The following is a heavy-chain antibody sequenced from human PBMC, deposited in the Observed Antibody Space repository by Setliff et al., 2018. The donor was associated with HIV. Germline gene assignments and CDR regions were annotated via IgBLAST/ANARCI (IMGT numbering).Heavy chain of an antibody. V-gene: IGHV4-59*01. CDR3: ASSPSTRGYSYAPGGGAFNI. J-gene: IGHJ3*02. CDR1: GGPISSYY. CDR2: IYYGGST. D-gene: IGHD5-18*01. Sequence: PSETLSLTCTVSGGPISSYYWSWIRQPPGRGLEWIGYIYYGGSTNYNPSLKSQVTISVDTSKNQFSLKLSSVTAADTAVYYCASSPSTRGYSYAPGGGAFNIGGQGTKVTVSS.